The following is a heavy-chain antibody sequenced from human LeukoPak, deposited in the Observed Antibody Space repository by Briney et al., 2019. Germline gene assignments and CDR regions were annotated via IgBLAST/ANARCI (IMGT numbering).Heavy chain of an antibody. Sequence: PGGSLRLSCAASGFTFSSYWMHWVRQAPGKGLVWVSHIHTDGSSTTYADSVKGRFTISRDNSKNTLYLQMNSLRAEDTAVYYCARVASNDNNYYYYVSILDYWGQGTLVTVSS. CDR2: IHTDGSST. D-gene: IGHD3-22*01. CDR1: GFTFSSYW. J-gene: IGHJ4*02. V-gene: IGHV3-74*01. CDR3: ARVASNDNNYYYYVSILDY.